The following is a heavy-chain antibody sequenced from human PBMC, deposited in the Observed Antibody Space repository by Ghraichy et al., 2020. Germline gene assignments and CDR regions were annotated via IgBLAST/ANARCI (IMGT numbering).Heavy chain of an antibody. J-gene: IGHJ5*02. CDR2: IYHSGST. CDR1: GGSISSGGYS. V-gene: IGHV4-30-2*01. CDR3: ARALEGVWFDP. D-gene: IGHD3-16*01. Sequence: SETLSLTCAVSGGSISSGGYSWSWIRQPPGKDLEWIGYIYHSGSTYYNPSLKSRVTISVDRSKNQFSLKLSSVTAADTAVYYCARALEGVWFDPWGQGTLVTVSS.